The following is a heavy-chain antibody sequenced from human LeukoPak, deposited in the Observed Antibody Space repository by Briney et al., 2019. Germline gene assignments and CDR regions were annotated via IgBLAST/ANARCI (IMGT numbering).Heavy chain of an antibody. D-gene: IGHD3-22*01. CDR2: IYYSGST. CDR3: ARGRDSSGYRTDY. Sequence: SETLSLTCTVSGGSISSYYWSWIRQPPGKGLEWIGYIYYSGSTNYNPSLKSRVTILVDTSKNQFSLKLNSVTAADTAVYYCARGRDSSGYRTDYWGQGTLVTVSS. J-gene: IGHJ4*02. CDR1: GGSISSYY. V-gene: IGHV4-59*01.